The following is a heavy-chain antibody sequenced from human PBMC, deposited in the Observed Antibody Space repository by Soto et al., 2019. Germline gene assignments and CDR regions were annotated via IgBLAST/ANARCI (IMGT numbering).Heavy chain of an antibody. V-gene: IGHV5-51*01. J-gene: IGHJ6*02. CDR3: ARHGASYYYDSSGSGYYYYYYGMDV. D-gene: IGHD3-22*01. CDR2: IYPGDSDT. Sequence: PGESLKISCKGSGYSFTSYWIGWVRQMPGKGLEWMGIIYPGDSDTRYSPSFQGQVTISADKSISTAYLQWSSLKALDTAMYYCARHGASYYYDSSGSGYYYYYYGMDVWGQGTTVTVSS. CDR1: GYSFTSYW.